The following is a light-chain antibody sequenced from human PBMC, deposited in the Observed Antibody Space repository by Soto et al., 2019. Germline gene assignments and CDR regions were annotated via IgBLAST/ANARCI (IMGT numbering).Light chain of an antibody. V-gene: IGKV3-20*01. CDR1: QSVNSNY. CDR2: GAS. Sequence: EIVLTQSPGTLSLSPGDRATLSCRASQSVNSNYLAWYQRKPGQAPRLLIYGASNRATDIPYRFSASGSGTDFTLTITRLEAEDFVVYDCPQYDSTAPTFGQGTKVEVK. CDR3: PQYDSTAPT. J-gene: IGKJ1*01.